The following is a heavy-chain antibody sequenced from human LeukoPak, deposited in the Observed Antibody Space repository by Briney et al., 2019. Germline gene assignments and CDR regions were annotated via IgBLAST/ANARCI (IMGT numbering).Heavy chain of an antibody. D-gene: IGHD3-10*01. CDR1: GYTLTKLS. J-gene: IGHJ3*02. Sequence: ASVKVSCKVSGYTLTKLSMHWVRQAPGKGLEWMGGFDPEDGETIYAQKFQGRVTMTEDTSTDTAYMELSSLRSEDTAVYYCATDIKNVLLWFGDPIIGAFDIWGQGTMVTVSS. V-gene: IGHV1-24*01. CDR3: ATDIKNVLLWFGDPIIGAFDI. CDR2: FDPEDGET.